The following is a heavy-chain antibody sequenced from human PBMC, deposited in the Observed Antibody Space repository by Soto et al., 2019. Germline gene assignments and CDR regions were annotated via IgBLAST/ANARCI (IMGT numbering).Heavy chain of an antibody. Sequence: QVQLVESGGGVVQPGRSLRLSCAASGFTFSSYGMHWVRQAPGKGLEWVAVIWYDGSNKYYADSVKGRFTISRDNFTSTXXLQMNSLRAEDTAVYYCARQALLWFGESDSYYFDYWGQGTLVTVSS. V-gene: IGHV3-33*01. D-gene: IGHD3-10*01. CDR2: IWYDGSNK. CDR3: ARQALLWFGESDSYYFDY. CDR1: GFTFSSYG. J-gene: IGHJ4*02.